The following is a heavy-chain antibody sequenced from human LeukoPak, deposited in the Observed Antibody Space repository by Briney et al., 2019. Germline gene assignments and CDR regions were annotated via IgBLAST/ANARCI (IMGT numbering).Heavy chain of an antibody. D-gene: IGHD2-21*01. J-gene: IGHJ4*02. V-gene: IGHV4-34*01. Sequence: SETLSLTCAVYGGSSSGYYWSWIRQPPGKGLEWIGEINHSGSTNYNPSLKSRVTISVDTSKNQFSLKLSSVTAADTAVYYCARDTILWPYYFDYWGQGTLVTVSS. CDR1: GGSSSGYY. CDR3: ARDTILWPYYFDY. CDR2: INHSGST.